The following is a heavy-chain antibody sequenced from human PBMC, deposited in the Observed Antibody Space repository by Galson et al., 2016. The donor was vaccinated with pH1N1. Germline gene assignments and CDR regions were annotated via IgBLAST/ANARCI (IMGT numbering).Heavy chain of an antibody. CDR1: GYTFTTYG. CDR3: ASRSILECSGGSCYLAS. D-gene: IGHD2-15*01. J-gene: IGHJ4*02. Sequence: SVKASCKASGYTFTTYGIDWVRQAPGQGLEWMGWISTYTGNAKYAQKFQGRLTLTTDPFTNIAYMDLGSLTSDVTATYFCASRSILECSGGSCYLASWGQGTLVTVSS. CDR2: ISTYTGNA. V-gene: IGHV1-18*01.